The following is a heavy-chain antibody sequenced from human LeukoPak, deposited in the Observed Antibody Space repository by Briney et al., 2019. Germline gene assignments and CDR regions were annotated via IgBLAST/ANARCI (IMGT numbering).Heavy chain of an antibody. CDR3: ARESKELLAFFDY. J-gene: IGHJ4*02. V-gene: IGHV1-69*05. D-gene: IGHD1-26*01. CDR1: GGTFSSYA. Sequence: SVKVSCKASGGTFSSYAISWVRQAPGQGLEWMGGIIPIFGTANYARKLQGRVTITTDESTSTAYMELSSLRSEDTAVYYCARESKELLAFFDYWGQGTLVTVSS. CDR2: IIPIFGTA.